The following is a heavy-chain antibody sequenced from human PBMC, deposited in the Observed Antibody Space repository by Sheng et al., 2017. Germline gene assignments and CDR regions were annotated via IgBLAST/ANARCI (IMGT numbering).Heavy chain of an antibody. J-gene: IGHJ4*02. CDR1: GYTFTSYG. CDR3: AREMVTVSNDY. Sequence: QVQLVQSGAEVKKPGASVKVSCKASGYTFTSYGISWVRQAPGQGLEWMGWIIPYNGNTNYAQKLQGRVTMTTDTSTTTVYMEIRSLRSDDTAVYYCAREMVTVSNDYWGQGTLVTVSS. CDR2: IIPYNGNT. V-gene: IGHV1-18*01. D-gene: IGHD5-18*01.